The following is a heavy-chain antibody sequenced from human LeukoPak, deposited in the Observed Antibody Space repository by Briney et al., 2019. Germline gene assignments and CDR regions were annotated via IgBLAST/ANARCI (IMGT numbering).Heavy chain of an antibody. D-gene: IGHD3-3*01. V-gene: IGHV4-38-2*02. Sequence: SETLSLTCTVSGYSISSGYYWGWIRQPPGKGLEWIGSIYHSGSTYYNPSLKSRVTISVDTSKDQFSLKLSSVTAADTAVYYCARVESKAHFDYWGQGTLVTVSP. CDR2: IYHSGST. CDR1: GYSISSGYY. J-gene: IGHJ4*02. CDR3: ARVESKAHFDY.